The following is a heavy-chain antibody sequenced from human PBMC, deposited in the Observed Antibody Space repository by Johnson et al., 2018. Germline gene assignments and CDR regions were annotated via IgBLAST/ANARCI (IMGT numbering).Heavy chain of an antibody. CDR1: AGSISSYY. V-gene: IGHV4-59*01. CDR3: ASLSRNGYSTPYFDV. Sequence: QVQLVQSGPGLVKPSEPLSLTCPVSAGSISSYYWSWIRQPPGKGLEWIGSIGNSGITNYNPSPKCRVPISIDTSKNQFSLKLSSVTAADPAVYYFASLSRNGYSTPYFDVWGQGILVTVSS. CDR2: IGNSGIT. J-gene: IGHJ4*02. D-gene: IGHD5-24*01.